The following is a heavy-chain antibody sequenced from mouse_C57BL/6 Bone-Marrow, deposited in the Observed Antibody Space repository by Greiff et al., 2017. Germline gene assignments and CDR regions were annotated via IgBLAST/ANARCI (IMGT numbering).Heavy chain of an antibody. Sequence: EVQLQQSGAELVRPGASVKLSCTASGFNIKDDYMHWVKQRPEQGLEWIGWIDPENGDTEYASKFQGKATITADTSSNTAYLNLSSLTSEDTAVYYSTAIRGTTVVADYWSQGTTLTVSS. V-gene: IGHV14-4*01. D-gene: IGHD1-1*01. CDR2: IDPENGDT. CDR3: TAIRGTTVVADY. CDR1: GFNIKDDY. J-gene: IGHJ2*01.